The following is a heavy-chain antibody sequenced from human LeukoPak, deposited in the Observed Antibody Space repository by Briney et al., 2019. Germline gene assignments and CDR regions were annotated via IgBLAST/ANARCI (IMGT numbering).Heavy chain of an antibody. Sequence: PGGSLRLSCAASGFISTNYAMNWVRQAPGKGLEWVSAILSGGDTTSYADSVRGRFTISRDNSKNTLYLEMSSLRAEDTAIYYCAKDLITPRRVGSSEKLDYWGQGTLVTVSS. J-gene: IGHJ4*02. CDR3: AKDLITPRRVGSSEKLDY. CDR2: ILSGGDTT. CDR1: GFISTNYA. V-gene: IGHV3-23*01. D-gene: IGHD1-26*01.